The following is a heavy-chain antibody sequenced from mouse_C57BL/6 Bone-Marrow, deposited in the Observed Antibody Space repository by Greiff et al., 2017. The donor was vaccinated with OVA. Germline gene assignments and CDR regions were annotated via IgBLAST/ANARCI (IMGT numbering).Heavy chain of an antibody. CDR1: GFTFSDYY. D-gene: IGHD2-5*01. Sequence: EVKLMESGGGLVQPGGSLKLSCAASGFTFSDYYMYWVRQTPEKRLEWVAYISNGGGSTYYPDTVKGRFTISRDNAKNTLYLQMSRLKSEDTAMYYCARRGYSNYWYFDVWGTGTTVTVSS. J-gene: IGHJ1*03. CDR2: ISNGGGST. CDR3: ARRGYSNYWYFDV. V-gene: IGHV5-12*01.